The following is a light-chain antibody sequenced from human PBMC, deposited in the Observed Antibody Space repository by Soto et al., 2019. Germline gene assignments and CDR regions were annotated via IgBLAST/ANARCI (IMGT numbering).Light chain of an antibody. V-gene: IGKV3-15*01. Sequence: EIVMTQSPATLSVSPGERTTLSCRASQSVSTNLAWYHQKPGQSPRLLIYGASTRATGIPVRFSGSGSGTEFTLTISSLQSEDFAVYYCQQYNNWPRGTFGQGTRLEIK. J-gene: IGKJ5*01. CDR1: QSVSTN. CDR2: GAS. CDR3: QQYNNWPRGT.